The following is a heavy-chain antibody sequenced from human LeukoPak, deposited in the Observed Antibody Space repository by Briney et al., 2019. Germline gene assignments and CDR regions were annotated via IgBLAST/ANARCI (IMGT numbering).Heavy chain of an antibody. CDR3: ARDRSRGYCSSTSCHNWFDP. CDR1: GYTFTSYG. V-gene: IGHV1-18*01. Sequence: ASVKVSCKASGYTFTSYGISWVRQAPGQGLEWMGWISAYNGNTNYAQKLQGRVTMTTDTSTSTAYMELRSLRSDDTAAYYCARDRSRGYCSSTSCHNWFDPWGQGTLVTVSS. J-gene: IGHJ5*02. CDR2: ISAYNGNT. D-gene: IGHD2-2*03.